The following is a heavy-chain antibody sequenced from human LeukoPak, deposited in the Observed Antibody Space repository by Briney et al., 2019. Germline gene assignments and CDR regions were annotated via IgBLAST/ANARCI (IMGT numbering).Heavy chain of an antibody. V-gene: IGHV4-39*07. CDR2: IYYSGST. J-gene: IGHJ4*02. CDR1: SGSIININYY. CDR3: ARAGIQLWSLDY. Sequence: PSETLSLTCTVSSGSIININYYWGWIRQPPGKGLEWIGSIYYSGSTNYNPSLKSRVTISVDTSKNQFSLKLSSVTAADTAVYYCARAGIQLWSLDYWGQGTLVTVSS. D-gene: IGHD5-18*01.